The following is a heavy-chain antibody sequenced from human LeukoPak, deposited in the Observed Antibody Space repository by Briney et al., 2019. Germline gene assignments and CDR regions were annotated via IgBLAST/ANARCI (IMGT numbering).Heavy chain of an antibody. J-gene: IGHJ6*02. CDR2: IKPNTGDT. Sequence: ASVKVSCKASGFTFTAYYLHWVRQAPGQGLEWMGLIKPNTGDTKYAQNFQGRVTMTRDTSISTAYMELSRLRSDDTAVYYCARDSYGMDVWGQGTTVTVSS. CDR3: ARDSYGMDV. V-gene: IGHV1-2*02. CDR1: GFTFTAYY.